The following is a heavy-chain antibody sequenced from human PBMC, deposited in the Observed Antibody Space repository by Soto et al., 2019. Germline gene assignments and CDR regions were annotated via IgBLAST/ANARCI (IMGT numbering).Heavy chain of an antibody. CDR3: AVRLFVVPGSTEPIQDGIKA. Sequence: SVKVSCKASGGTFSSYAISWVRQAPGQGLEWMGGIIPIFGTANYAQKFQGRVAITADESTSTAYMELSSLRSEDTAAYYCAVRLFVVPGSTEPIQDGIKAWRQRTTVIFSS. V-gene: IGHV1-69*13. CDR2: IIPIFGTA. D-gene: IGHD2-15*01. CDR1: GGTFSSYA. J-gene: IGHJ6*02.